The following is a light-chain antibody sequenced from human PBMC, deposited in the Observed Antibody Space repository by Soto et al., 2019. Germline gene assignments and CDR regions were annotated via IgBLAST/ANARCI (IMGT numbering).Light chain of an antibody. V-gene: IGKV3-20*01. J-gene: IGKJ4*01. Sequence: NMLTQAPGPLTLSPGERATLYCRASQSVSSTYLAWYQQKPGQAPRLLIYGASNRATGIPDRFSGSGSGTDFTLTISRLEPEDFAVYYCQQYGSSPLLTFGGGTKVDIK. CDR3: QQYGSSPLLT. CDR2: GAS. CDR1: QSVSSTY.